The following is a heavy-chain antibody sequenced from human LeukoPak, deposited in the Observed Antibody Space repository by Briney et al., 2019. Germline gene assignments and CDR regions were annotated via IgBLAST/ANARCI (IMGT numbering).Heavy chain of an antibody. CDR1: GFTFSNHG. CDR3: AKLTMPWDFDY. D-gene: IGHD2-2*01. CDR2: ISPSGDIT. Sequence: GGTLRLSCAASGFTFSNHGMNWVRQAPGKGLEWVSGISPSGDITYYADSVKGRFTISRDNAKNSLFLQMNSLRAEDTAVYYCAKLTMPWDFDYWGQGTLVTVSS. J-gene: IGHJ4*02. V-gene: IGHV3-23*01.